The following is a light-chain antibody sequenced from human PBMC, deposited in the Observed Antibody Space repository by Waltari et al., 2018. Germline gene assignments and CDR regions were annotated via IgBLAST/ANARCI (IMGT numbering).Light chain of an antibody. CDR3: ETGGHGTWV. CDR2: VNSDGSH. Sequence: QLVLTQSPSASASLGASVKLTCTLSSGHSINIIAWLQQRPERGPRYLMKVNSDGSHSKRDDMQDRVSGSSCGAGRCLTISRLQAEDEAEYYCETGGHGTWVFGGGTKLTVL. V-gene: IGLV4-69*01. J-gene: IGLJ3*02. CDR1: SGHSINI.